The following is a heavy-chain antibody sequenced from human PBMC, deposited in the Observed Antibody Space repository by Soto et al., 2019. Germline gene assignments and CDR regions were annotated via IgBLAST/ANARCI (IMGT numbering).Heavy chain of an antibody. Sequence: SETLSLTCTVSGGSMSSSYWSWIRQPPGKELEWIGYIYYSGSTYYNPSLKSRVTISVDTSKNQFSLKLSSVTAADTAVYYCARVNMGAAGAYYYYGMDVWGQGTTVTVSS. CDR1: GGSMSSSY. D-gene: IGHD6-13*01. CDR2: IYYSGST. J-gene: IGHJ6*02. V-gene: IGHV4-59*12. CDR3: ARVNMGAAGAYYYYGMDV.